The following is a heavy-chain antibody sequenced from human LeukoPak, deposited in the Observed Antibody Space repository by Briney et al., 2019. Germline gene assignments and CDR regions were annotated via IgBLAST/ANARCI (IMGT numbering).Heavy chain of an antibody. V-gene: IGHV4-59*12. CDR1: GGSLSSYF. CDR2: IHNSATT. J-gene: IGHJ5*02. CDR3: ARSRGGFGDYGSWFDP. D-gene: IGHD4-17*01. Sequence: SETVPLTCTVSGGSLSSYFWSWIRQPPGKGLEWIGYIHNSATTNCNPSLKSRVTISLDTAKNQFSLKLTSVTAADTAVYFCARSRGGFGDYGSWFDPWGQGTLVTVSS.